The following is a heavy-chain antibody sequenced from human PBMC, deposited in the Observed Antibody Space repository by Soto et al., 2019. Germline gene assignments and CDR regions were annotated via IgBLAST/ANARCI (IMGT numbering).Heavy chain of an antibody. J-gene: IGHJ6*02. CDR1: GFTFIDYS. V-gene: IGHV3-48*02. Sequence: EVQLVESGGGLVQPGGSLRLSCAASGFTFIDYSMNWIRQAPGKGLEWISFISGRGDAIYYADSLKGRFIVSRDNGKNSPFLQMNRLGDGDNAGNYWARAGGRALFLYAMDVWGQGTTVTVSS. D-gene: IGHD2-21*01. CDR2: ISGRGDAI. CDR3: ARAGGRALFLYAMDV.